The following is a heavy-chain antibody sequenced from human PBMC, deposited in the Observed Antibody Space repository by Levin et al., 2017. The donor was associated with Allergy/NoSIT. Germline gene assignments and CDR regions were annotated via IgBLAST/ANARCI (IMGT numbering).Heavy chain of an antibody. D-gene: IGHD3-16*01. J-gene: IGHJ4*02. CDR1: GVTFSTYW. Sequence: GESLKISCAASGVTFSTYWIHWVRQAPGKGLVWVSRIMPEGTGTDYADFVKGRFTIPRDNAKNTLSLQMNSLSAEDTGIYYCAIVGIWGPADYWGQGALVTVSS. CDR2: IMPEGTGT. V-gene: IGHV3-74*01. CDR3: AIVGIWGPADY.